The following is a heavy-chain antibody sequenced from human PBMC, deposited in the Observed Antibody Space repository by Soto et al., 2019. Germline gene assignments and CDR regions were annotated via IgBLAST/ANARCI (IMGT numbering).Heavy chain of an antibody. V-gene: IGHV1-8*01. CDR2: MNHKSGDT. Sequence: QVQLVQSGAEVKKPGSSVKVSCKASGYTLTSYDITWVRQATGQGLAWMGWMNHKSGDTGYAQKFQGRVTMTSDTSISTAYMELSSLRSEDTAIYYCARARGESGNYYVVYYYGMDVWGQGTTVTVSS. D-gene: IGHD3-10*01. CDR1: GYTLTSYD. J-gene: IGHJ6*02. CDR3: ARARGESGNYYVVYYYGMDV.